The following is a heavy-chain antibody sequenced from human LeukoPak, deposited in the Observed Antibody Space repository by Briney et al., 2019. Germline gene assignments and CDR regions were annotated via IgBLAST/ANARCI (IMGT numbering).Heavy chain of an antibody. D-gene: IGHD3-10*01. CDR1: GGSIGGSSYY. CDR2: IYYSGIS. J-gene: IGHJ6*03. Sequence: SETLSLTCTVSGGSIGGSSYYWGWIRQPPGKGLEWIGGIYYSGISKSNPSLKSRVTISVDTSKNQFSLNVNSVTAADTAVYYCVRGRYGSGDYYYYYYYMDVWGKGTTVIVS. V-gene: IGHV4-39*07. CDR3: VRGRYGSGDYYYYYYYMDV.